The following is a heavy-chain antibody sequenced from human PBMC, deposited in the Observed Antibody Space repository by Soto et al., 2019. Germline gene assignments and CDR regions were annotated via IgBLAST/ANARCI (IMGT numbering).Heavy chain of an antibody. V-gene: IGHV4-34*01. Sequence: SETLSLTCAVYGGSFSGYYWRWIRQPPGKGLEWIGEINHRGSATYNPSLKSRVTISVDTSKNQFSLKLTSMTAADTAVYFCARISFYYGSGTTWGQGTLVTVS. CDR1: GGSFSGYY. CDR2: INHRGSA. D-gene: IGHD3-10*01. J-gene: IGHJ4*02. CDR3: ARISFYYGSGTT.